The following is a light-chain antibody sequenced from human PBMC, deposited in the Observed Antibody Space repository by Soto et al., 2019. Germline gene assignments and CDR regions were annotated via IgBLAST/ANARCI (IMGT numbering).Light chain of an antibody. J-gene: IGKJ4*01. CDR3: QQYINSPPLT. CDR1: QSVSTN. CDR2: GAS. Sequence: EIVLTQSPATLSVSPGERATLSCRASQSVSTNLVWYQQKPGQAPRLLIFGASTRATNIPARFSGNGSGTEFTLTISSLQSEDFAVYYCQQYINSPPLTFGGGTKVEIK. V-gene: IGKV3-15*01.